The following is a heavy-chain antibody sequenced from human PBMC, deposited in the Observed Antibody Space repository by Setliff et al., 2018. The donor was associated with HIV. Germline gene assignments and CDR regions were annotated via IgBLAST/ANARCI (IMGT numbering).Heavy chain of an antibody. Sequence: SETLRLSCTVSGFTLSSYAMTWVRQPPGKGLEWIGEIFHSGSTNYNPSLKSRVTISIDKSKNHFSLKLSSVTAADTAVYYCARGFCSGGTCFDYWGQGTLVTVSS. CDR1: GFTLSSYAM. CDR2: IFHSGST. CDR3: ARGFCSGGTCFDY. V-gene: IGHV4-4*02. D-gene: IGHD2-15*01. J-gene: IGHJ4*02.